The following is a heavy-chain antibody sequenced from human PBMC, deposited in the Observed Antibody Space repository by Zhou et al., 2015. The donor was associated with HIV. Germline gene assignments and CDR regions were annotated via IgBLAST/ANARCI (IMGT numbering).Heavy chain of an antibody. V-gene: IGHV3-30-3*01. J-gene: IGHJ6*03. D-gene: IGHD2-2*02. Sequence: QVQLVESGGGVVQPGRSLRLSCAASGFTFSSYAMHWVRQAPGKGLEWVAVISYDGSNKYYADSVKGRFTISRDNSKNTLYLQMNSLRAEDTAVYYCATLPYDSCSSTSCYTDYYYYMDVWGKGTTVTVSS. CDR3: ATLPYDSCSSTSCYTDYYYYMDV. CDR2: ISYDGSNK. CDR1: GFTFSSYA.